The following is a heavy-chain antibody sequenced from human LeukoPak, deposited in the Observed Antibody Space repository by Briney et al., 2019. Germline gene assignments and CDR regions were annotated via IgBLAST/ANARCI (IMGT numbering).Heavy chain of an antibody. CDR1: VGTFCSYA. J-gene: IGHJ4*02. Sequence: ASLKVSSKASVGTFCSYAISWVRQTPRQGREWMGGIITIFGTANYAQKFMGRVTITPDEPTSTLYMELSSRRSEDTAVYYWELEGYYFDYWGQGALVTVSS. CDR3: ELEGYYFDY. CDR2: IITIFGTA. V-gene: IGHV1-69*13. D-gene: IGHD1-26*01.